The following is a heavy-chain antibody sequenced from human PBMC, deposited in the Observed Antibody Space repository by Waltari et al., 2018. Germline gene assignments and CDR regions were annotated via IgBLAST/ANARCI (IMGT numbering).Heavy chain of an antibody. CDR2: IPGSGGT. Sequence: QVQLQESGPGLVKPSGTLSVTCAVSGDSISGNYWWSWVRQSPGKGLEWIGQIPGSGGTNYHPALERRVSVSIDTSKNHFSLKMTAATAAETAVYYCARDRGRGLFLDSWGQGTLVTVSP. D-gene: IGHD2-15*01. CDR1: GDSISGNYW. J-gene: IGHJ4*02. CDR3: ARDRGRGLFLDS. V-gene: IGHV4-4*02.